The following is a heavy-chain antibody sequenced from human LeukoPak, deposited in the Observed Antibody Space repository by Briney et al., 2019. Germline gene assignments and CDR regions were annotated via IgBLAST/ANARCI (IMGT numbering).Heavy chain of an antibody. CDR1: GFTFSSYW. J-gene: IGHJ6*02. CDR2: INTDGSST. V-gene: IGHV3-74*01. CDR3: ARGNSRFHYYYGMDV. Sequence: GGSLRLSCAASGFTFSSYWMHWVRQAPGKGLVWVSRINTDGSSTGYADSVKGRFTISRDNAKNTLYLQMNGLRAEDTAVYYCARGNSRFHYYYGMDVWGQGTTVTVSS. D-gene: IGHD4-23*01.